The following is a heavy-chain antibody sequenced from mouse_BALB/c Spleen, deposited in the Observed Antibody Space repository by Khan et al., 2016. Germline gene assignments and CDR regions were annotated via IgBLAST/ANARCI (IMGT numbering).Heavy chain of an antibody. CDR3: ARYRYYYGSSRYFDV. J-gene: IGHJ1*01. D-gene: IGHD1-1*01. CDR1: GYTFTNYG. CDR2: INTYSGES. V-gene: IGHV9-3-1*01. Sequence: QIQLVQSGPELKKPGKTVKISCKASGYTFTNYGMNWVKQAPGKGLKWMGWINTYSGESTYAEDFKGRFAFSLETSANTAYLQINNLKNEDTATYFCARYRYYYGSSRYFDVWGAGTTVTVSS.